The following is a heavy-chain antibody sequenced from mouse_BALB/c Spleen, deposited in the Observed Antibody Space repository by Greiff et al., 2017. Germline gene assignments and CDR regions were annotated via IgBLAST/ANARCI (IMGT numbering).Heavy chain of an antibody. CDR3: ASRGGNYDYAMDY. CDR1: GYTFTSYW. CDR2: IDPSDSYT. J-gene: IGHJ4*01. Sequence: QVQLQQPGAELVKPGASVKLSCKASGYTFTSYWMHWVKQRPGQGLEWIGEIDPSDSYTNYNQKFKGKATLTVDKSSSTAYMQLSSLTSEDSAVYCCASRGGNYDYAMDYWGQGTSVTVSS. D-gene: IGHD2-1*01. V-gene: IGHV1-69*02.